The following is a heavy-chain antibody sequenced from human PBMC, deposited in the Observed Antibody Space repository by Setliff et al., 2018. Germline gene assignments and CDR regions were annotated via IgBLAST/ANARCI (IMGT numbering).Heavy chain of an antibody. V-gene: IGHV4-61*01. CDR3: ARLRGAFDY. J-gene: IGHJ4*02. Sequence: SETLSLTCTVSGGSISRSSYYWSWIRQPPGKRLEWIGYIYYSGSTNYNPSLESRVTISVDTSKNQFSLRLNSATAADTAVYYCARLRGAFDYWGQGTLVTVS. CDR1: GGSISRSSYY. D-gene: IGHD3-16*01. CDR2: IYYSGST.